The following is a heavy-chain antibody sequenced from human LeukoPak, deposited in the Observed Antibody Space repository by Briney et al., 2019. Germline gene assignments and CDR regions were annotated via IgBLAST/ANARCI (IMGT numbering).Heavy chain of an antibody. J-gene: IGHJ3*01. CDR3: AREGVDFDS. CDR2: LVAKNGGT. Sequence: ASVKVSCKASESIFTNLLIHWVRQAPGQGLEWMGWLVAKNGGTHYAQNFQGRVTMTRDTSIRTAYMELSGLRSDDTAVYYCAREGVDFDSWGQGTMVTVSS. CDR1: ESIFTNLL. V-gene: IGHV1-2*02.